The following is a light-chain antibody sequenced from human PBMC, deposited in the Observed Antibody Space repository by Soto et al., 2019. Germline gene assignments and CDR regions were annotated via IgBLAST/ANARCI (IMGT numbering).Light chain of an antibody. CDR2: EVS. Sequence: QSALTQPASVSGSPGQSITISCTGTSSDVGGYNYVYWYQQHPGKAPKLMIYEVSNRPSGVSNRFSGSKSGNTASLTISGLQAEDEANYFCSSYGSTSTRYVFGTGTKVTVL. J-gene: IGLJ1*01. CDR1: SSDVGGYNY. CDR3: SSYGSTSTRYV. V-gene: IGLV2-14*01.